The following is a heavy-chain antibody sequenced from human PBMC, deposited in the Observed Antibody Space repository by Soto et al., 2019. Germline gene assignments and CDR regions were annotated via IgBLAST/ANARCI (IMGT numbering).Heavy chain of an antibody. CDR2: MSYSGST. Sequence: NPSETLSLTCTVSGGSISKSSYYRVWIRQPPGKGLEWVGSMSYSGSTYYNPSLKSRVAISVDTSKNQLSLQVSSVTAADTAVYYCSRRAPEGFDPWGQGTLVTVSS. CDR3: SRRAPEGFDP. J-gene: IGHJ5*02. CDR1: GGSISKSSYY. V-gene: IGHV4-39*01.